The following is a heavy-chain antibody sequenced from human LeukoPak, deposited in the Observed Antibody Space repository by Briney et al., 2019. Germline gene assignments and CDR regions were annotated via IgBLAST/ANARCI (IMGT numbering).Heavy chain of an antibody. CDR1: GGSISSSSYY. CDR2: IYYSGST. J-gene: IGHJ6*02. V-gene: IGHV4-39*07. CDR3: ARFKATYYYYYGMDV. Sequence: PSETLSLTCTVSGGSISSSSYYWGWIRQPPGKGLEWIGSIYYSGSTNYNPSLKSRVTISVDTSKNQFSLKLSSVTAADTAVYYCARFKATYYYYYGMDVWGQGTTVTVSS.